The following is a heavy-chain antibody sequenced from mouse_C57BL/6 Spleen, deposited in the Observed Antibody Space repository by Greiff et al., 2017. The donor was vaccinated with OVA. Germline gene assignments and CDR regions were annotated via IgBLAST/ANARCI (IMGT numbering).Heavy chain of an antibody. CDR3: ARYGSSYWYFDV. CDR2: ISYSGST. D-gene: IGHD1-1*01. V-gene: IGHV3-6*01. J-gene: IGHJ1*03. Sequence: EVKLVESGPGLVKPSPSLSLSCSVTGYSITSGYYWNWIRQFPGNKLEWMGYISYSGSTNYNPSLKSRISITHDTSKNHFFLKLSSVTTEDTATYYCARYGSSYWYFDVWGTGTTVTVSS. CDR1: GYSITSGYY.